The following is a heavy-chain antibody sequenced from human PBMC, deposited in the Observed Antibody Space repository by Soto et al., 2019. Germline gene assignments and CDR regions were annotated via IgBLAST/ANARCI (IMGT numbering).Heavy chain of an antibody. D-gene: IGHD2-15*01. J-gene: IGHJ6*02. Sequence: QVQLVESGGGVVQPGRSVRLSCAASGFTFSRYGMHWVRQAPGKGLEWVTVISYDGSDKYYADSVKGRFTISRDNSKNTLYLQMNSLRAEDTAVYYCAREVEVVAATHPVTPLVYGMDVWGQGTTVTVSS. CDR2: ISYDGSDK. CDR3: AREVEVVAATHPVTPLVYGMDV. CDR1: GFTFSRYG. V-gene: IGHV3-30*03.